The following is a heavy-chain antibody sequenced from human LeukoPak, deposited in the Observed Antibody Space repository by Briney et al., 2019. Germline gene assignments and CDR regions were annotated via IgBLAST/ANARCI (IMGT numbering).Heavy chain of an antibody. D-gene: IGHD5-12*01. CDR3: ARPHRYSGYDSVYFDY. Sequence: SETLSLTCTVSGGSISSSSYYWGWIRQPPGKGLEWIGSIYYSGSTYYNPSLKSRVTISVDTSKNQFSLKLSSVTAADTAAYYCARPHRYSGYDSVYFDYWGQGTLVTVSS. V-gene: IGHV4-39*07. CDR1: GGSISSSSYY. J-gene: IGHJ4*02. CDR2: IYYSGST.